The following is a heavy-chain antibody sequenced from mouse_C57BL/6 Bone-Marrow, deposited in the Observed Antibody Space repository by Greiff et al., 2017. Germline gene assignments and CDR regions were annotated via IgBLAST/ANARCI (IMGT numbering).Heavy chain of an antibody. D-gene: IGHD4-1*01. CDR3: ASLGRPFAY. CDR1: GFSLTSYG. Sequence: VMLVESGPGLVAPSQSLSITCTVSGFSLTSYGVDWVRQSPGKGLEWLGVIWGVGSTNYNSALKSRLSISKDNAKSQVFLKMNSLQTDDTAMYYCASLGRPFAYWGQGTLVTVSA. CDR2: IWGVGST. V-gene: IGHV2-6*01. J-gene: IGHJ3*01.